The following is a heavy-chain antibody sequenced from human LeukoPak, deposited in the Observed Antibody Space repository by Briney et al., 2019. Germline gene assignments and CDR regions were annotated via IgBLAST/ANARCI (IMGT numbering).Heavy chain of an antibody. CDR1: GGSISSSTYY. D-gene: IGHD2-21*01. V-gene: IGHV4-39*01. CDR2: IYYSGRT. J-gene: IGHJ4*02. Sequence: SGTLSLTCTVSGGSISSSTYYWGWIRRPPGKGLEWIGSIYYSGRTYYNPSLKSRVTVSVDTSHNQFSLKLSSVTAADTAVYYCVRGSTLRHYQYWGQGTLVSVS. CDR3: VRGSTLRHYQY.